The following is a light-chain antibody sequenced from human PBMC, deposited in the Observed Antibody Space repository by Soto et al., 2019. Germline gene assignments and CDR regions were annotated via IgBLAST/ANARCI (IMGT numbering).Light chain of an antibody. J-gene: IGLJ3*02. CDR3: NSYTSSTTWV. V-gene: IGLV2-14*01. CDR2: EVS. Sequence: QSVLTQPASVSGSPGQSITISCTGTSSDVGGYNSVSWYQQHPGKAPKIMIYEVSNWPSGVSNRFSGSKSGNTASLTISGLQAEDEADYYCNSYTSSTTWVFGGGTKLTVL. CDR1: SSDVGGYNS.